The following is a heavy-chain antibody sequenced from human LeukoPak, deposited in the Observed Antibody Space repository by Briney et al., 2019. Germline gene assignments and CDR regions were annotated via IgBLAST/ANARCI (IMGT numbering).Heavy chain of an antibody. Sequence: PGGSLRLSCAASGFTFSSYAMHWVRQAPGKGLEWVAVKSYDGSNKYYADSVKGRFTISRDNSKNTLYLQMNTLRAEDTAIYYCAKRARGNYQKAYYYYMDVWGKGTTVTVSS. J-gene: IGHJ6*03. CDR3: AKRARGNYQKAYYYYMDV. CDR2: KSYDGSNK. V-gene: IGHV3-30-3*02. D-gene: IGHD4-11*01. CDR1: GFTFSSYA.